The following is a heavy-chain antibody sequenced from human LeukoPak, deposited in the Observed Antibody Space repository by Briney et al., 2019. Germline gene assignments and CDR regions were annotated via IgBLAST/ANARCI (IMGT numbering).Heavy chain of an antibody. CDR1: GYTFTGYY. V-gene: IGHV1-2*02. Sequence: GASVKVSCKASGYTFTGYYMHWGRQAPGQGLEWRGWINPNSGGTNYAQKFQGRVTMTRDTSISTAYMELSRLRSDDTAVYYCARGLRDCSSTSCYNWFDPWGQGTLVTVSS. CDR3: ARGLRDCSSTSCYNWFDP. D-gene: IGHD2-2*01. J-gene: IGHJ5*02. CDR2: INPNSGGT.